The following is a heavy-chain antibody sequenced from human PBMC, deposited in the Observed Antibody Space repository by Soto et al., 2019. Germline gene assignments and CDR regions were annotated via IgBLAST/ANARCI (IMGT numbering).Heavy chain of an antibody. V-gene: IGHV3-7*05. Sequence: GSLRLSCAASGFTFSIYWMSWFRQAPGKGLEWVANIKQDGSEKYYVDSVKGRFTISRDNAKNSLYLQMNSLRAEDTAVYYCARGPCSSTSCYLAHYYYYGMDVWGQGTTVTVSS. CDR3: ARGPCSSTSCYLAHYYYYGMDV. CDR2: IKQDGSEK. J-gene: IGHJ6*02. D-gene: IGHD2-2*01. CDR1: GFTFSIYW.